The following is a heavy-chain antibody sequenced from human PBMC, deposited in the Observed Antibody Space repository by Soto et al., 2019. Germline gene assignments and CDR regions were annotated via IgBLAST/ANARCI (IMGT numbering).Heavy chain of an antibody. V-gene: IGHV3-48*02. CDR2: ISSNSDII. Sequence: EVQLVESEGGLVQPVGSLRLSCAASRFILSTYDMIWVRQAPGKGLEWVSYISSNSDIIHYTDSVKGRFTISRDNVKNSLSLQMNGLRDDDTAIYYCARAGGNRHDNWFDLWGQGTLVTVSS. D-gene: IGHD6-25*01. CDR3: ARAGGNRHDNWFDL. J-gene: IGHJ5*02. CDR1: RFILSTYD.